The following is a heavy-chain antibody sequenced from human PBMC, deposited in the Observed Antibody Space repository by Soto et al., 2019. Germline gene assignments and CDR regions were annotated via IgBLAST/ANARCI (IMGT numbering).Heavy chain of an antibody. J-gene: IGHJ4*02. Sequence: GGSLRLSCAASGFTVSSYSMIWVRQAPGKGLEWVSSISSSSSYIYYADSVKGRFTISRDNAKNSLYLQMNSLRAEDTAVYYCARASHPHSSGYLVGYWGQGTLVTVSS. CDR1: GFTVSSYS. CDR2: ISSSSSYI. CDR3: ARASHPHSSGYLVGY. V-gene: IGHV3-21*01. D-gene: IGHD3-22*01.